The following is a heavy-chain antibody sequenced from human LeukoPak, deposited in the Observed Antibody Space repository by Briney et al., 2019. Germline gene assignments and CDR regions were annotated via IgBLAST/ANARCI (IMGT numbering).Heavy chain of an antibody. Sequence: GGSLKLSCAASGFTFSGSAMHWVRQASGKGLEWVGRIRSKTNNYATAYAASVKGRFTISRDDSKDTAYLQMNSLRAEDTAIYYCARESPHCSGVSCFFDYWGQGTLVTVSS. V-gene: IGHV3-73*01. J-gene: IGHJ4*02. CDR2: IRSKTNNYAT. D-gene: IGHD2-15*01. CDR3: ARESPHCSGVSCFFDY. CDR1: GFTFSGSA.